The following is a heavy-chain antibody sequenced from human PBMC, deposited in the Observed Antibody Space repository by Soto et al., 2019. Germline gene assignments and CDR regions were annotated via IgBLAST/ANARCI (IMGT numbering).Heavy chain of an antibody. D-gene: IGHD6-13*01. Sequence: ASVKVSCKASGYTFTSYGIHWVRQAPGQRLEWMGWTNAANGDTKYSPKFQGRVTITRDTSASTAYMELSSLRSEDTAVYYCVRRHVSATGIDWFDPWGQGTLVTVSS. CDR2: TNAANGDT. CDR3: VRRHVSATGIDWFDP. CDR1: GYTFTSYG. J-gene: IGHJ5*02. V-gene: IGHV1-3*01.